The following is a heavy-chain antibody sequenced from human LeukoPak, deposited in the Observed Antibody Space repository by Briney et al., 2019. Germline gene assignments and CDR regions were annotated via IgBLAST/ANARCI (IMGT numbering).Heavy chain of an antibody. D-gene: IGHD1-1*01. CDR3: ARDPRTVRI. V-gene: IGHV3-11*04. CDR2: INGNGGVI. CDR1: GFTFSDNY. Sequence: GGSLRLSCAASGFTFSDNYMTWVRQAPGKGLEWLSYINGNGGVIQYADSVKGRFTISRDNAKNLLYLQRASLRVEDTAIYYCARDPRTVRIWGQGTLVTVSS. J-gene: IGHJ4*02.